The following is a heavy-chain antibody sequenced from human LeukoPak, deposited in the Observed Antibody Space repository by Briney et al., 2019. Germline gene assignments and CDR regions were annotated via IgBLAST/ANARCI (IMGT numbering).Heavy chain of an antibody. CDR2: IYYSGST. CDR3: ARAHSMEDAFDI. V-gene: IGHV4-31*03. CDR1: GGSISSGGYY. Sequence: PSETLSLTCTVSGGSISSGGYYWSWIRQHPGKGLEWIGYIYYSGSTYYNPSLKSRVTISVDTSKNQFSLKLSSVTAADTAVYYCARAHSMEDAFDIWGQGTMVTVSS. D-gene: IGHD1-1*01. J-gene: IGHJ3*02.